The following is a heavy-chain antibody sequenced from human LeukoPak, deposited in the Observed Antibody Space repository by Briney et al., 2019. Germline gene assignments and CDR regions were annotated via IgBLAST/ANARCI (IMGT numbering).Heavy chain of an antibody. CDR1: GFTFSSYT. CDR2: ISSSSSTI. CDR3: AKDVTAVAGPYFDY. Sequence: PGGSLRLSCAASGFTFSSYTMNWVRQAPGKGLEWVSYISSSSSTIYYADSVKGRFTISRDNAKNSLYLQMNSLRAEDTALYYCAKDVTAVAGPYFDYWGQGTLVTVSS. D-gene: IGHD6-19*01. J-gene: IGHJ4*02. V-gene: IGHV3-48*04.